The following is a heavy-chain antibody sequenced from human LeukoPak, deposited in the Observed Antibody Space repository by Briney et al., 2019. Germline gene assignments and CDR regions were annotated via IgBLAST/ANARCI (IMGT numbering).Heavy chain of an antibody. V-gene: IGHV3-33*06. D-gene: IGHD6-13*01. Sequence: AGGSLRLSCVASGFTLSNYGMHWVRQAPGKGLDWVAVIWYDGSYKYYADSVKGRFTISRDNSKNTLYLQMNSLRAEDTAVYYCAKVVQYTASTGTGLDYWGQGTLVTVSS. CDR3: AKVVQYTASTGTGLDY. J-gene: IGHJ4*02. CDR2: IWYDGSYK. CDR1: GFTLSNYG.